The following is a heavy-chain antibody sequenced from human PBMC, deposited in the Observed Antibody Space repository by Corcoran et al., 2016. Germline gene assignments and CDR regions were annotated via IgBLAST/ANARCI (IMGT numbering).Heavy chain of an antibody. CDR2: INAYNGNN. V-gene: IGHV1-18*01. Sequence: QVQLVQSGAEVKKPGASVKVSCKASGYTFTSYGISWVRQAPAQGLEGMGWINAYNGNNNYAQKLQGRATMTTDTSTRTAYMELRSLRSDDTAGYYWARERGPYCYVSSGYGRDFDYWDQGTLVTVSS. J-gene: IGHJ4*02. D-gene: IGHD3-22*01. CDR1: GYTFTSYG. CDR3: ARERGPYCYVSSGYGRDFDY.